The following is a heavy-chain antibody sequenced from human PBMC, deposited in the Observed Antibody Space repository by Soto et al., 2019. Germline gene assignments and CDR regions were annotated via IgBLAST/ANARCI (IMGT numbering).Heavy chain of an antibody. J-gene: IGHJ3*02. V-gene: IGHV1-2*02. CDR3: ARGGGVGVAGSAAFDM. Sequence: QLHLVQSGAVVKKPGASVTVSCSASGYPVTAYYMHWVRQAPGRGLEWMGGINPATGAAKYTQTFLVRVTMTREAPTSTVFMELRGLSSEDPAVFYCARGGGVGVAGSAAFDMWGQGTVVTVSS. CDR2: INPATGAA. CDR1: GYPVTAYY. D-gene: IGHD3-3*01.